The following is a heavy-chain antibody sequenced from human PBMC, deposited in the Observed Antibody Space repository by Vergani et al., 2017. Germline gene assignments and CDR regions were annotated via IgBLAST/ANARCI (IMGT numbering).Heavy chain of an antibody. J-gene: IGHJ4*02. CDR2: ISWDGGST. CDR1: GFTFDDYT. Sequence: EVQLVESGGVVVQPGGSLRLSCAASGFTFDDYTMHWVRQAPGKGLEWVSLISWDGGSTYYADSVKGRFTISRDNSKNSLYLQMNSLRTEDTALYYCAKDSGLRGYSGYDSMDYWDQGTLVTVSS. CDR3: AKDSGLRGYSGYDSMDY. D-gene: IGHD5-12*01. V-gene: IGHV3-43*01.